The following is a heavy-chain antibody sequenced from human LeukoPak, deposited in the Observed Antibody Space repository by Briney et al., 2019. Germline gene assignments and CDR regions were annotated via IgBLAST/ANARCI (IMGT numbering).Heavy chain of an antibody. Sequence: SETLSLTCTVSGGSISSYYWSWIRQPAGKGLEWIGRIYTSGSTNYNPSLKSRVTMSLDTSRNQFSLKLTSVTAADTAVYYCARSDLGYCSGGSCPRWFDPWGQGTLVTVSS. D-gene: IGHD2-15*01. CDR3: ARSDLGYCSGGSCPRWFDP. J-gene: IGHJ5*02. V-gene: IGHV4-4*07. CDR2: IYTSGST. CDR1: GGSISSYY.